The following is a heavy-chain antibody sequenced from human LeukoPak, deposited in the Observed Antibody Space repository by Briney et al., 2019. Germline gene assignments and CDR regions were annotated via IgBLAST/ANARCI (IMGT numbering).Heavy chain of an antibody. CDR1: GGSISNYY. D-gene: IGHD3-3*01. J-gene: IGHJ3*02. CDR3: ARQKVARFHAFDI. V-gene: IGHV4-59*08. Sequence: PSETLSLTCTVSGGSISNYYWSWIRQPPGKGLEWIGYIYYSGSTNYNPSLKSRVTISVDTSKNQFSLKLSSVTAADTAVYYCARQKVARFHAFDIWGQGTMVTVSS. CDR2: IYYSGST.